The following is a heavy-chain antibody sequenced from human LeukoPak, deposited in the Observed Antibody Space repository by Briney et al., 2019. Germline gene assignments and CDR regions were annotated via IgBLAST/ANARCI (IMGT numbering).Heavy chain of an antibody. CDR1: GGSISSYY. D-gene: IGHD3-10*01. CDR2: IYYSGST. Sequence: SETLSLTCTVSGGSISSYYWSWIRQPPGKGLEWIGYIYYSGSTNYNPSLKSRVTISVDTSKNQFSLKLSSVTAADTAVYYCAREASGSGSYYPYWGQGTLVTVSS. J-gene: IGHJ4*02. V-gene: IGHV4-59*01. CDR3: AREASGSGSYYPY.